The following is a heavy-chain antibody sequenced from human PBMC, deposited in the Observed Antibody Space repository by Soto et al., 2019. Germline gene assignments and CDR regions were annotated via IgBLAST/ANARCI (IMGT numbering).Heavy chain of an antibody. Sequence: QLQLQESGPGLVKPSETLSLTCTVSGGSISTSSYYWGWIRQPPGKGLEWIAIINYSGSTYSNPSLKSRITISVDTSKNQFSLELSSVTAADTAVYYCARYCSGASCYGGAAPAGNFFDYWGQGTLVSVSS. D-gene: IGHD2-2*01. CDR2: INYSGST. V-gene: IGHV4-39*01. J-gene: IGHJ4*02. CDR1: GGSISTSSYY. CDR3: ARYCSGASCYGGAAPAGNFFDY.